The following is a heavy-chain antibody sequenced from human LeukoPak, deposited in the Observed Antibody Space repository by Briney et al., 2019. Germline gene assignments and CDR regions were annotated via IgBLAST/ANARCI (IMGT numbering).Heavy chain of an antibody. Sequence: GGSLRLSCAASGFTFSSYSMNWVRRAPGKGLEWVSCISSRSSYIYYADSVKGRFTISRDNAKNSLYLQMDSLRAEDTAVYYCARSSSGWLNGFDPWGKGTLVTVSS. CDR1: GFTFSSYS. CDR2: ISSRSSYI. CDR3: ARSSSGWLNGFDP. J-gene: IGHJ5*02. V-gene: IGHV3-21*04. D-gene: IGHD6-19*01.